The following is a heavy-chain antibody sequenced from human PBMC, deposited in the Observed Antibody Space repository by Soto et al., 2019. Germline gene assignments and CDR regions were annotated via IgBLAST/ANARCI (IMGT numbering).Heavy chain of an antibody. J-gene: IGHJ5*02. CDR1: SGSICSSNW. V-gene: IGHV4-4*02. CDR3: ARGSGLVGYCSGGSCYFVGAWFDP. Sequence: SETMSLTCAVSSGSICSSNWWSWVRQPPGKGLEWIGEIYHSGSTNYNPSLKSRVTISVDKSKNQFSLKLSSVTAADTAVYYCARGSGLVGYCSGGSCYFVGAWFDPWGQGTLVTVSS. CDR2: IYHSGST. D-gene: IGHD2-15*01.